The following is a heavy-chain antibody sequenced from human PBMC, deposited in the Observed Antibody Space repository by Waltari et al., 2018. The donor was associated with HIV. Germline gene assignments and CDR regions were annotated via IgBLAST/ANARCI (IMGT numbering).Heavy chain of an antibody. J-gene: IGHJ4*02. CDR2: FYYRWDP. V-gene: IGHV4-59*01. Sequence: QVQLQESGPGLVKPSETLSLTCTVSGGPISRYYWCWNRQPPRKGLDRIGYFYYRWDPHHNPFLKDQCNITLNTSKGQFSLDPNSLTASDTAVYFWATSPTGGYGSGLTYWGQGTLVTVSS. CDR1: GGPISRYY. CDR3: ATSPTGGYGSGLTY. D-gene: IGHD2-15*01.